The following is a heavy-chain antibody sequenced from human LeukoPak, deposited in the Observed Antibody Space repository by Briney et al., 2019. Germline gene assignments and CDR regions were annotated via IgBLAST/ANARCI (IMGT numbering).Heavy chain of an antibody. CDR1: GGSISRADYY. J-gene: IGHJ4*02. Sequence: SQTLSLTCTVSGGSISRADYYWSWIRQPPGKGLEWIGYIYYSGSTYYNPSLKSRVTISVDTSKNQFSLKLSSVTAADTAVYYCARDRPGRYDFWSGYSDYWGQGTLVTVSS. CDR3: ARDRPGRYDFWSGYSDY. V-gene: IGHV4-30-4*08. CDR2: IYYSGST. D-gene: IGHD3-3*01.